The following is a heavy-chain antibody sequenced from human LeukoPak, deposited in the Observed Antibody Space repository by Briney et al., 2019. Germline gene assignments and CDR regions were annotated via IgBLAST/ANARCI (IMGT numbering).Heavy chain of an antibody. CDR3: ARGIAVARAYYYMDV. D-gene: IGHD6-19*01. J-gene: IGHJ6*03. Sequence: GGSLRLSCAASGFTFSSYSMSWVRQAPGKGLEWVSSISTSSSYIYYADSVKGRFTISRHNAKNSLYLQMNSLRAEDTAVYYCARGIAVARAYYYMDVWGKGTTVTVSS. CDR2: ISTSSSYI. V-gene: IGHV3-21*01. CDR1: GFTFSSYS.